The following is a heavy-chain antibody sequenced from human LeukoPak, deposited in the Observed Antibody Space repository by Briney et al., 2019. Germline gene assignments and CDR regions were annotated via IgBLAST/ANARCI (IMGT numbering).Heavy chain of an antibody. J-gene: IGHJ4*02. CDR2: LYKGST. D-gene: IGHD5-18*01. CDR1: GASISPYY. CDR3: ASQLNSYGYDAFDY. Sequence: SETLSLTCTVSGASISPYYWTWIRQPPGKGLEWIGNLYKGSTYYNPSLKSRVTMSLDTSKNQFSLKLSSVTAADTAVYYCASQLNSYGYDAFDYWGQGTLVTVSS. V-gene: IGHV4-59*08.